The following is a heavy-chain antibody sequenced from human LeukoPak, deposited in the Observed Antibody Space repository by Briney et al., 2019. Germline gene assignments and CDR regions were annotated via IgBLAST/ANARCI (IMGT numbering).Heavy chain of an antibody. CDR3: ARQDY. V-gene: IGHV3-23*01. CDR1: KFNFNSYG. Sequence: GGSLRLSCTTSKFNFNSYGMTWVRQAPGKGLEWVSSISGSGGSTQYAASVQGRFTISRDNSKNTLYLQMNSLRAEDTAVYYCARQDYWGQGTLVTVSS. CDR2: ISGSGGST. J-gene: IGHJ4*02.